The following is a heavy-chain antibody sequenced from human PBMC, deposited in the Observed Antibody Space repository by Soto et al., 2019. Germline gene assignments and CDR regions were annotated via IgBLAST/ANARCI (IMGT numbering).Heavy chain of an antibody. CDR3: ARQDYYDSSGYYHY. Sequence: GGSLRLSCAASGFTFSSYAMHWVRQAPGKGLEYVSAISSNGGSTYYANSVKGRFTISRDNSKNTLYLQMGSLRAEDMAVYYCARQDYYDSSGYYHYWGQGT. CDR2: ISSNGGST. J-gene: IGHJ4*02. D-gene: IGHD3-22*01. V-gene: IGHV3-64*01. CDR1: GFTFSSYA.